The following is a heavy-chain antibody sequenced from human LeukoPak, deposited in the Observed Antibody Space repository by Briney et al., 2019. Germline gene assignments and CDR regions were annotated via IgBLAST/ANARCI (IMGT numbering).Heavy chain of an antibody. CDR2: IYYSGST. CDR3: ATGLRPAYYYYYMDV. J-gene: IGHJ6*03. Sequence: SETLSLTCTVSGGSISSYYWSWIRQPPGKGLEWIGYIYYSGSTNYNPSLKSRVTISVDTSKNQFSLKLSSVTAADTAVYYCATGLRPAYYYYYMDVWGKGTTVTVSS. CDR1: GGSISSYY. V-gene: IGHV4-59*01. D-gene: IGHD5-18*01.